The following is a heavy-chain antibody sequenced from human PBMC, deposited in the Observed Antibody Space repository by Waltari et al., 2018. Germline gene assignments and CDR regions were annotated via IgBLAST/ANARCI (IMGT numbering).Heavy chain of an antibody. CDR3: ARDHTYSSSWTPFDY. CDR1: GGTFSSYA. D-gene: IGHD6-13*01. V-gene: IGHV1-69*01. CDR2: ISPIFGPA. J-gene: IGHJ4*02. Sequence: QVQLVQSGAEVKKPGSSVKVSCKASGGTFSSYAISWVRQAPGQGLEWMGGISPIFGPAHDAQKFQGRVTITADESTSTAYMELSSLRSEDTAVYYCARDHTYSSSWTPFDYWGQGTLVTVSS.